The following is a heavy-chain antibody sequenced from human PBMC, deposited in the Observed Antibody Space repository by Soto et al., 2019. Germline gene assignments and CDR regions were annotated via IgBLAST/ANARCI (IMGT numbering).Heavy chain of an antibody. V-gene: IGHV4-61*01. J-gene: IGHJ4*02. CDR1: GGSVSNDNYY. D-gene: IGHD1-20*01. CDR3: ARGNWKGDY. CDR2: IYYGGST. Sequence: PSETLSLTCTVSGGSVSNDNYYWSWIRRPPGKQLERIGYIYYGGSTNYNPSLKSRVTISVDTSKNQFSLKLSSVTAADTAIYYCARGNWKGDYWGQGTLVTVSS.